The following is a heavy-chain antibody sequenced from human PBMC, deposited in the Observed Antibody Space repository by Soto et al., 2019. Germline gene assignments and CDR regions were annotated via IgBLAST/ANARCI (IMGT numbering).Heavy chain of an antibody. D-gene: IGHD3-22*01. CDR1: GGTFSSYA. Sequence: QVQLVQSGAEVKKPGSSVKVSCKASGGTFSSYAISWVRQAPGQGLEWMGGIIPIFGTANYAQKFQGRVTITADESTSTAYMELSSLRSEDTAVYYCARSSHYYDSSGYYYRFDPWGQGTLSPSPQ. CDR3: ARSSHYYDSSGYYYRFDP. CDR2: IIPIFGTA. V-gene: IGHV1-69*01. J-gene: IGHJ5*02.